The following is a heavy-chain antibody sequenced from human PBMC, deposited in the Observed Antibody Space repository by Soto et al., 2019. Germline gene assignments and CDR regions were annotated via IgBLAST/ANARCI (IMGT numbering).Heavy chain of an antibody. D-gene: IGHD2-21*02. J-gene: IGHJ6*02. Sequence: LKISFKGSGYSFTSYWIGWVRQMPGKGLEWMGIIYPGDSDTRYSPSFQGQVTISADKSISTAYLQWSSLKASDTAMYYCARILYCGGDCYPYGMDVWGQGTTVTVSS. CDR2: IYPGDSDT. CDR3: ARILYCGGDCYPYGMDV. V-gene: IGHV5-51*01. CDR1: GYSFTSYW.